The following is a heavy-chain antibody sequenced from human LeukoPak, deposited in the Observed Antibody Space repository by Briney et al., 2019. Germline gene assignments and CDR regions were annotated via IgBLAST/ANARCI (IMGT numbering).Heavy chain of an antibody. CDR3: ARGTSRGDLDY. J-gene: IGHJ4*02. D-gene: IGHD3-16*01. Sequence: SETLSLTCAGYGGSFSGYYWSWIRQPPGKGLEWIGEINHSGSTNYNPSLKSRVTISVDTSKNQFSLKLSSVTAADTAVYYCARGTSRGDLDYWGQGTLVTVSS. CDR1: GGSFSGYY. V-gene: IGHV4-34*01. CDR2: INHSGST.